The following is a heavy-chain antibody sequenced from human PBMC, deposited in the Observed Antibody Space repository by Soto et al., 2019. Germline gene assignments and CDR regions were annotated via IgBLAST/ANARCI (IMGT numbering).Heavy chain of an antibody. V-gene: IGHV4-4*02. J-gene: IGHJ6*02. CDR2: IYHSGSS. CDR1: GGSISSSDW. CDR3: ARDRVASIRGSESFYYGMDV. Sequence: PSETLSLTCAVSGGSISSSDWWSWVRQPPGKGLEWIGEIYHSGSSNYNPSLKSRVTMSADTSKNQFSLKLRSVTAADTAVYYCARDRVASIRGSESFYYGMDVWGQGTTVTVSS. D-gene: IGHD5-12*01.